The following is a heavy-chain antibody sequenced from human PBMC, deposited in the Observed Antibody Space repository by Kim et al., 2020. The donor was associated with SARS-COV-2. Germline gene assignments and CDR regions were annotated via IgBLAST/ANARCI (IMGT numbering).Heavy chain of an antibody. Sequence: GGSLRLSCAASGFTFSSYGMHWVRQAPGKGLEWVAVIWYDGSNTYYADSVKGRFTISRDNSKNTLYLQMNSLRAEDTAVYYCAKDPPAYGSVGYPYLQHWGQGTLVTVSS. D-gene: IGHD6-19*01. CDR1: GFTFSSYG. CDR3: AKDPPAYGSVGYPYLQH. V-gene: IGHV3-33*06. J-gene: IGHJ1*01. CDR2: IWYDGSNT.